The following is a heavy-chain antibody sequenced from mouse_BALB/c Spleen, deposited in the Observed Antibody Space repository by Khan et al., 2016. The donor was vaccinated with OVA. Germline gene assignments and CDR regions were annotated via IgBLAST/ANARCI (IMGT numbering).Heavy chain of an antibody. D-gene: IGHD2-1*01. J-gene: IGHJ1*01. Sequence: VQLKESGPGLVAPSQSLSITCTISGFSLTSYGVHWVRQPPGKGLEWLVVIWSDGHTTYNSALKSRLSISKDNSKSQVFLKMNSLQTDDTAMYSWARHGYYGNYVPYFDVWGAGTTVTVSS. V-gene: IGHV2-6-1*01. CDR2: IWSDGHT. CDR1: GFSLTSYG. CDR3: ARHGYYGNYVPYFDV.